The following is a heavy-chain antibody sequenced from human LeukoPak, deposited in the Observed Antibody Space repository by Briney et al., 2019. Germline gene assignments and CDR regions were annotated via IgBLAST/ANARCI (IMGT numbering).Heavy chain of an antibody. CDR2: ISYDGSNK. CDR1: GFTFSSYW. Sequence: TGGSLRLSCAASGFTFSSYWMSWVRQAPGKGLEWVAVISYDGSNKYYADSVKGRFTISRDNSKNTLYLQMNSLRAEDTAVYYCAKVGGSYSHFDYWGQGTLVTVSS. V-gene: IGHV3-30*18. J-gene: IGHJ4*02. D-gene: IGHD1-26*01. CDR3: AKVGGSYSHFDY.